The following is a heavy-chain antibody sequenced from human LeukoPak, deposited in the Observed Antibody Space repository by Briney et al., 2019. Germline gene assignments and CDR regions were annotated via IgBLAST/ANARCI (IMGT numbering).Heavy chain of an antibody. J-gene: IGHJ4*02. V-gene: IGHV3-74*01. CDR3: VRGNFNGGIDY. CDR1: GFTFSSYW. CDR2: ISTDGSST. Sequence: GGSLRLSCAASGFTFSSYWMHWVRQAPGTGLVWVSRISTDGSSTKSADFVEGRFTISRDNAKNTLYLQMNSLRAEDTASYYWVRGNFNGGIDYWGQGSLVTVSS.